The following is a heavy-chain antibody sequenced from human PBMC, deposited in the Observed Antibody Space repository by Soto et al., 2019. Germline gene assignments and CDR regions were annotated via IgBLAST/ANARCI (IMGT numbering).Heavy chain of an antibody. CDR1: GGSISSSSYY. V-gene: IGHV4-39*01. Sequence: SETLSLTCTVSGGSISSSSYYWGWIRQPPGKGLEWIGSIYYSGSTYYNPSLKSRVTISVDTSKNQFSLKLSSVTAADTAVYYCARPSRYSSSWYPSENWFDPWGKGTLVTVSS. CDR3: ARPSRYSSSWYPSENWFDP. J-gene: IGHJ5*02. D-gene: IGHD6-13*01. CDR2: IYYSGST.